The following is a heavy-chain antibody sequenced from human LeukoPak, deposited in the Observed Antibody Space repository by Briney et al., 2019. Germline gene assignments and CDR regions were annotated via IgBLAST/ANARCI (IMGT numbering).Heavy chain of an antibody. Sequence: PGRSLRLSCAASGFTFSSYGMHWVRQAPGKGLEWVAVIWYDGSNKYYADSVKGRFTISRDNSKNTLYLQMNSLRAEDTAVYYCARDNSGYYYVHCYYGMDVWGQGTTVTVSS. D-gene: IGHD3-22*01. CDR2: IWYDGSNK. CDR3: ARDNSGYYYVHCYYGMDV. V-gene: IGHV3-33*01. CDR1: GFTFSSYG. J-gene: IGHJ6*02.